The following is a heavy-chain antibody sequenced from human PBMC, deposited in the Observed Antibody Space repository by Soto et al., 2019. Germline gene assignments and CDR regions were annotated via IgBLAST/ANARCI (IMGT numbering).Heavy chain of an antibody. CDR3: ARYRVASELSDFDS. D-gene: IGHD6-13*01. CDR2: IRGKAYGGTT. CDR1: GFTFGGYS. V-gene: IGHV3-49*04. Sequence: EVQLVESGGGLLQPGRSLRLSCTTSGFTFGGYSLSWVRQAPGRGLEWVGSIRGKAYGGTTEYAASVKGRFTISRDDSKSIDYLQMNSLKTEDTAFYYCARYRVASELSDFDSWGQGTLVTVSS. J-gene: IGHJ4*02.